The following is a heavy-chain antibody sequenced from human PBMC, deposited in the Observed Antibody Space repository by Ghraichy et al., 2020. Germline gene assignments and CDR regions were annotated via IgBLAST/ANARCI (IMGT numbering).Heavy chain of an antibody. CDR3: ALLSYCTTVTCYFLDY. CDR1: GEPFSTSG. CDR2: ISAYNGDT. D-gene: IGHD2-8*01. J-gene: IGHJ4*02. Sequence: ASVKVSCKAAGEPFSTSGITWVRQAPRQRLEWMGWISAYNGDTNYAQKLQGRVTMTTDTSTSTAYMELRSLRSDDTALYYCALLSYCTTVTCYFLDYWGQLILDTASS. V-gene: IGHV1-18*01.